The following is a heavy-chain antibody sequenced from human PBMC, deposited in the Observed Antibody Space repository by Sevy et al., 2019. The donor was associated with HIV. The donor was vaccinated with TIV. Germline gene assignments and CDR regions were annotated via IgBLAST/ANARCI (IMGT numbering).Heavy chain of an antibody. J-gene: IGHJ3*02. CDR3: ASLPNNYYDISGSSGDDAFDI. V-gene: IGHV3-33*01. D-gene: IGHD3-22*01. CDR2: IWNDRSNK. Sequence: GGSLRLSCAAYGFTFSIYGMHWVRQAPGKGLEWVAVIWNDRSNKHYADSVKGRFTISRDNAKNTLYLQMNSLRVVDTAVYYCASLPNNYYDISGSSGDDAFDIWGQGTRVTVSS. CDR1: GFTFSIYG.